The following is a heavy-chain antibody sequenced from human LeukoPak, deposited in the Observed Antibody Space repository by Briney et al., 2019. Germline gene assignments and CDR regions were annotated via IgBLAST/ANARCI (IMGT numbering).Heavy chain of an antibody. CDR3: AKVMGGYYDSSGYYYVDAFDI. V-gene: IGHV3-9*01. CDR1: GFTFDDYA. D-gene: IGHD3-22*01. J-gene: IGHJ3*02. Sequence: PGGSLRLSCAASGFTFDDYAMHWVRQAPGKGLEWVSGISWNSGSIGYADSVKGRFTISRDNAKNSLYLQMNSLRAEDTALYYCAKVMGGYYDSSGYYYVDAFDIWGQGTMVTVSS. CDR2: ISWNSGSI.